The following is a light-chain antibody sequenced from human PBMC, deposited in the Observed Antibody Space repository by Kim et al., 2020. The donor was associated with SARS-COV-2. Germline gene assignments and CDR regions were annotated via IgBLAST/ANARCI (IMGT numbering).Light chain of an antibody. Sequence: DIQMTQSPSSLSASPGDRVTITCQASLGISNSLNWYQQKPGKAPRLLIYDVSTLETGVSSRFSGSGSGTHFTLTISSLQPEDFATYYCLQYISLPYTFGQGTKLEI. CDR2: DVS. CDR1: LGISNS. J-gene: IGKJ2*01. V-gene: IGKV1-33*01. CDR3: LQYISLPYT.